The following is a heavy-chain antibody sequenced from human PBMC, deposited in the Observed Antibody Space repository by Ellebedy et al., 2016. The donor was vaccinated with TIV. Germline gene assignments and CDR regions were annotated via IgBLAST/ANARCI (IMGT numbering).Heavy chain of an antibody. V-gene: IGHV3-20*04. CDR3: ARVAAITMVRGVIMYYYGMDV. J-gene: IGHJ6*02. CDR1: GFTFDDYG. Sequence: GESLKISXAASGFTFDDYGMSWVRQAPGKGLEWVSGINWNGGSTGYADSVKGRFTISRDNAKNSLYLQMNSLRAEDTALYYCARVAAITMVRGVIMYYYGMDVWGQGTTVTVSS. D-gene: IGHD3-10*01. CDR2: INWNGGST.